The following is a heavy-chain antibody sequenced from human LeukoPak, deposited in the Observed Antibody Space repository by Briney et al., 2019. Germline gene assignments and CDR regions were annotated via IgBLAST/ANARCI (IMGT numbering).Heavy chain of an antibody. V-gene: IGHV3-7*01. CDR3: ARSYSGSYSGSVLFYYYYYMDV. D-gene: IGHD1-26*01. J-gene: IGHJ6*03. Sequence: PGGSLRLSCAASGFTFSSYWMSWVRQAPGKGLEWVANIKQDGSEKYYVDSVKGRFTISRDNAKNSLYLQMNSLRAEDTAVYYCARSYSGSYSGSVLFYYYYYMDVWGKGTTVTVSS. CDR1: GFTFSSYW. CDR2: IKQDGSEK.